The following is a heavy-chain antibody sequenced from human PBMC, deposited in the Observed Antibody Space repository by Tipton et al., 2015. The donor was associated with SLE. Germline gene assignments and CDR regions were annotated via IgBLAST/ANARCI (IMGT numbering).Heavy chain of an antibody. D-gene: IGHD3-16*01. V-gene: IGHV4-34*01. J-gene: IGHJ3*02. Sequence: TLSLTCAVYGGSFSGYYWSWIRQPPGKGLEWIGEINHSGSTNYNPSLKSRVTISVDTSKNQFSLKLSSVTAADTAVYYCARDGAYDYVWGSYRDDAFDIWGQGTMVTVSS. CDR2: INHSGST. CDR1: GGSFSGYY. CDR3: ARDGAYDYVWGSYRDDAFDI.